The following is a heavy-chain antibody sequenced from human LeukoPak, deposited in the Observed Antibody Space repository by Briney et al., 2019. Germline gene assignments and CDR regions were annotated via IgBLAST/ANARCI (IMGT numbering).Heavy chain of an antibody. D-gene: IGHD1-7*01. CDR3: AKKELALDY. CDR1: GFTFSSYG. J-gene: IGHJ4*02. Sequence: GRSLRLSCAASGFTFSSYGMHWVRQAPGKGLEWVAVISCDGSNKYYADSVKGRFTISRDNSKNTLYLQMNSLRAEDTAVYYCAKKELALDYWGQGTLVTVSS. CDR2: ISCDGSNK. V-gene: IGHV3-30*18.